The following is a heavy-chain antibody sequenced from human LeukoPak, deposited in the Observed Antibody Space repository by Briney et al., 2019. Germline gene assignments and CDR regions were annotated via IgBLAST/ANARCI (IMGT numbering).Heavy chain of an antibody. CDR1: GGSISSYY. Sequence: SSETLSLTCTVSGGSISSYYWSWIRQPPGNGLEWIGYIYYSGSTNYNPSLKSRVTISVDTSKNQFSLKLSSVTAADTAVYYCARESLGYCSSTSCYSWFDPWGQGTLVTVSS. D-gene: IGHD2-2*02. CDR3: ARESLGYCSSTSCYSWFDP. V-gene: IGHV4-59*01. J-gene: IGHJ5*02. CDR2: IYYSGST.